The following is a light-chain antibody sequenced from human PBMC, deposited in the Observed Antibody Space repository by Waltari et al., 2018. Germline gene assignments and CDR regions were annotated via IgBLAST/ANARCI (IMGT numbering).Light chain of an antibody. V-gene: IGLV1-47*01. CDR3: AAWDDSLSGWV. J-gene: IGLJ3*02. Sequence: QSVLTQPPSASGTPGQRVTISCSGRSSNIGSNYVSWYQKLPGTAPKLLNYRNNQRPSGFPDRFSGSKSGTSASLAISGLRSEDEADYYCAAWDDSLSGWVFGGGTKLTVL. CDR1: SSNIGSNY. CDR2: RNN.